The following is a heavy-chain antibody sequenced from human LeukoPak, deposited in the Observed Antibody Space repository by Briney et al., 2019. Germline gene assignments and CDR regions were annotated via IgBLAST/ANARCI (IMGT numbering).Heavy chain of an antibody. D-gene: IGHD3-10*01. CDR1: GYTFTSYD. J-gene: IGHJ4*02. CDR3: ARVYYYGSGSSGAFDY. CDR2: MNPNSGNT. V-gene: IGHV1-8*02. Sequence: ASVKVSCKASGYTFTSYDINWVRQATGQGLEWMGWMNPNSGNTGYAQKLQGRVTMTTDTSTSTAYMELRSLRSDDTAVYYCARVYYYGSGSSGAFDYWGQGTLVTVSS.